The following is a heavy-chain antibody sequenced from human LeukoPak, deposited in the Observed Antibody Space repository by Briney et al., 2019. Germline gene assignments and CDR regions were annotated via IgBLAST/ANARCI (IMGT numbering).Heavy chain of an antibody. CDR2: IYYTGST. CDR3: ARVYQSAEYYFDY. V-gene: IGHV4-59*01. J-gene: IGHJ4*02. Sequence: SETLSLTCTVSGSSIDSYYWSWIRQPPGKGLEWIGYIYYTGSTEYHPSLKSRVTISLDTSKNQFSLKLTSVTAADTAVYYCARVYQSAEYYFDYWGQGNLVSVS. D-gene: IGHD2-2*01. CDR1: GSSIDSYY.